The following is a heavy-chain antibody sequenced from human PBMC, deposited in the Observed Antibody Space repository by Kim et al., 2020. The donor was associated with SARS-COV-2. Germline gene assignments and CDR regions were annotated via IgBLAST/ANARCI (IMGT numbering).Heavy chain of an antibody. CDR3: TTALWLGEARRRFDP. J-gene: IGHJ5*02. CDR1: GFTFSDAW. D-gene: IGHD1-1*01. CDR2: IKNKTNGETT. V-gene: IGHV3-15*01. Sequence: GGSLRLSCAASGFTFSDAWMHWVRQAPGKGLEWIARIKNKTNGETTDYATPVKGRFTISRDDSKNIVYLQMKGLQTEDTAVYYCTTALWLGEARRRFDPWGQGALVTVSS.